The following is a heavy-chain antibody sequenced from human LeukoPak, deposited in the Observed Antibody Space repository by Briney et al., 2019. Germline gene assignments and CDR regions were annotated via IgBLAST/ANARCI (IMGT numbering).Heavy chain of an antibody. CDR3: ARNSGGSSWYWFDP. V-gene: IGHV4-59*01. CDR2: IYYSGST. Sequence: PSETLSLTCTVSGDSISSYFWSWIRQPPGKGLEWIGYIYYSGSTNYNPSLKSRVTISVDTSKNHFSLRLSSVTSADTAVYYCARNSGGSSWYWFDPWGQGTLVTVSS. D-gene: IGHD6-13*01. J-gene: IGHJ5*02. CDR1: GDSISSYF.